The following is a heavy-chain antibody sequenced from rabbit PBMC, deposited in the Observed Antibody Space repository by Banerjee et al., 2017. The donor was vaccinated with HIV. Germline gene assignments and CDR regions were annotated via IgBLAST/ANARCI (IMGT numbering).Heavy chain of an antibody. J-gene: IGHJ4*01. D-gene: IGHD6-1*01. Sequence: SSGSTWYASWAKGRFTISKTSSTTVTLQMTSLTAADTATYFCARDWAGATEYYFDLWGPGTLVTVS. V-gene: IGHV1S40*01. CDR2: SSGST. CDR3: ARDWAGATEYYFDL.